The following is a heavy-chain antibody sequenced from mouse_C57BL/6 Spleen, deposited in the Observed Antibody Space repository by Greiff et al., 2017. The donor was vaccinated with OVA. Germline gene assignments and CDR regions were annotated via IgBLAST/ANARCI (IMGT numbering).Heavy chain of an antibody. CDR2: ILPGSGST. CDR1: GYTFTGYW. D-gene: IGHD1-1*01. Sequence: VQLVESGAELMKPGASVKLSCKATGYTFTGYWIEWVKQRPGHGLEWIGEILPGSGSTNYNEKFKGKATFTADTSSNTAYMQLSSLTTEDSAIYYCARKGNYGSSPYYYAMDYWGQGTSVTVSS. J-gene: IGHJ4*01. V-gene: IGHV1-9*01. CDR3: ARKGNYGSSPYYYAMDY.